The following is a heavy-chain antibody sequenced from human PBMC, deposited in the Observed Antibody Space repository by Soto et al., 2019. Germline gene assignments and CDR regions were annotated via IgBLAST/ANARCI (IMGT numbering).Heavy chain of an antibody. D-gene: IGHD3-10*01. Sequence: EVPLVESGGGLVQPGGSLRLSCAASGFTVSSNYMSWVRQAPGKGLEWVSVIYSGGSTYFADSVKGRFTISRDNSKNTLYLQMNSLRAEDTAVYYCARDMVRAMDVWGQGTTVTVSS. CDR1: GFTVSSNY. CDR3: ARDMVRAMDV. CDR2: IYSGGST. J-gene: IGHJ6*02. V-gene: IGHV3-66*01.